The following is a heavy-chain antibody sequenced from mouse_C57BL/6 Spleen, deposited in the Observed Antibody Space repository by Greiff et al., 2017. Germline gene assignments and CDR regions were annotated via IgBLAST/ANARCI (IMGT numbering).Heavy chain of an antibody. CDR2: IDPEDGET. Sequence: EVKLQESGAELVKPGASVKLSCTASGFNIKDYYMHWVKQRTEQGLEWIGRIDPEDGETKYAPKFQGKATITADTSSNTAYLQLSRLTSEDTAVYYCAYLQSYDWFAYWGQGTLVTVSA. V-gene: IGHV14-2*01. J-gene: IGHJ3*01. CDR3: AYLQSYDWFAY. D-gene: IGHD1-1*01. CDR1: GFNIKDYY.